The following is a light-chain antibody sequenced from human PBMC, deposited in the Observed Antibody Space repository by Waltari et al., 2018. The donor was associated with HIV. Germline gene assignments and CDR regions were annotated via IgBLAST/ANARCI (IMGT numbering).Light chain of an antibody. CDR1: SSDISTYNR. Sequence: QSALTQPASVSGSPGKSITISCTDSSSDISTYNRVSWYQQHPGKAPRLILSEVGNRPAWGSTRFSGSKSGNTASLTISGLQAEDEADYYCISYTTTDFYVFGPGTWVTVL. CDR2: EVG. V-gene: IGLV2-14*01. J-gene: IGLJ1*01. CDR3: ISYTTTDFYV.